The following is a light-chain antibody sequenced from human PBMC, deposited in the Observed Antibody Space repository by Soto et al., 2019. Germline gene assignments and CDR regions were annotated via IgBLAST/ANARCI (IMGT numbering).Light chain of an antibody. J-gene: IGKJ5*01. CDR2: DAS. Sequence: ADRVTITCRASQTISSGLAWYQQKPVKAPKLLIFDASMLETGVPSRFSGSASGTEFTLTISSLQPDDSATYSCQQYNGYLYTFGQGTRLEIK. CDR1: QTISSG. V-gene: IGKV1-5*01. CDR3: QQYNGYLYT.